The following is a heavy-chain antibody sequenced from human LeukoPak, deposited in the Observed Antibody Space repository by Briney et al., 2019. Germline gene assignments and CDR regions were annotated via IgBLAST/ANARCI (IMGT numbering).Heavy chain of an antibody. D-gene: IGHD3-22*01. CDR3: ARDRYYDSSGYYYRVSHYFDY. V-gene: IGHV4-34*01. CDR2: INHSGST. Sequence: SETLSLTGAVYGGSFSGYYWSWIRQPPGKGLEWIGEINHSGSTNYNPSLKSRVTISVDTSKNQFSLKLSSVTAADTAVYYCARDRYYDSSGYYYRVSHYFDYWGQGTLVTVSS. J-gene: IGHJ4*02. CDR1: GGSFSGYY.